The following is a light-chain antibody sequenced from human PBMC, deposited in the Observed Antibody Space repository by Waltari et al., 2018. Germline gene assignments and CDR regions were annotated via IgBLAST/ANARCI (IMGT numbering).Light chain of an antibody. CDR3: QQYNSYSLLT. CDR1: QSISNW. V-gene: IGKV1-5*03. CDR2: KAS. J-gene: IGKJ4*01. Sequence: DIQMTQSPSTLSASVGDRVTITCRASQSISNWLAWYQQKPGKAPKLLIYKASTLESGVPSRFSGSRSVTEFTLTISSLQPDDFATYYCQQYNSYSLLTFGGGTKVEIK.